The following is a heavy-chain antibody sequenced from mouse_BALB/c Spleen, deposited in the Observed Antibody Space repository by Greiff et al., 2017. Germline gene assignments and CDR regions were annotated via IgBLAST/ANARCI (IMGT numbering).Heavy chain of an antibody. Sequence: VQLQQSGAELVRSGASVKLSCTASGFNIKDYYMHWVKQRREQGLEWIGWIDPENGDTEYAPKFQGKATMTADTSSNTAYLQLSSLTSEDTAVYYCNAPRGTYYDYDVGAMDYWGQGTSVTVSS. D-gene: IGHD2-4*01. CDR3: NAPRGTYYDYDVGAMDY. CDR1: GFNIKDYY. CDR2: IDPENGDT. V-gene: IGHV14-4*02. J-gene: IGHJ4*01.